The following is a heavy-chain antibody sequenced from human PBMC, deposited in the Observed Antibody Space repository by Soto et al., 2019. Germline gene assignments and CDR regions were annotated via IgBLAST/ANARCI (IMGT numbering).Heavy chain of an antibody. D-gene: IGHD3-10*01. J-gene: IGHJ4*02. CDR1: GFTFSSYA. V-gene: IGHV3-30-3*01. Sequence: QVQLVESGGGVVQPGRSLRLSCAASGFTFSSYAMHWVRQAPGKGLEWVALIAYDGGNKYYADSVKGRFTISRDNPENTLYLQMNSLRVEDTAEYYCVRETYGQIHFDYWGQGTLVTVSS. CDR3: VRETYGQIHFDY. CDR2: IAYDGGNK.